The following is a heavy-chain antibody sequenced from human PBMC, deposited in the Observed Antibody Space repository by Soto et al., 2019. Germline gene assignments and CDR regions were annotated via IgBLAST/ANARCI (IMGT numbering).Heavy chain of an antibody. CDR2: IIPIFGTA. J-gene: IGHJ6*02. D-gene: IGHD2-2*01. V-gene: IGHV1-69*13. Sequence: ASVKVSCKASGGTFSSYAISWVRQAPGQGLEWMGGIIPIFGTANYAQKFQGRVTITADESTSTAYMELSSLRSEDTAVYYCASKGLPAAMFYYYYYGMDVWGQGTTVTVSS. CDR3: ASKGLPAAMFYYYYYGMDV. CDR1: GGTFSSYA.